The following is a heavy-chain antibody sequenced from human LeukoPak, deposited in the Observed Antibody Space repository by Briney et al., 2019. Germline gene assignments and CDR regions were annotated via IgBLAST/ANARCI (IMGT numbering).Heavy chain of an antibody. CDR3: ATSSGWLENAFDI. J-gene: IGHJ3*02. CDR2: FDPEDGET. Sequence: GASVKVSYKVSGYTLTELSMHWVRQAPGKGLEWMGGFDPEDGETIYAQKFQGRVTMTEDTSTDTAYMELSSLRSEDTAVYYCATSSGWLENAFDIWGQGTMVTVSS. D-gene: IGHD6-19*01. V-gene: IGHV1-24*01. CDR1: GYTLTELS.